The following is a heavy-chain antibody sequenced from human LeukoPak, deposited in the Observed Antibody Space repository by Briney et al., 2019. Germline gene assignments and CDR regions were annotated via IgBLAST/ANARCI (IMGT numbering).Heavy chain of an antibody. CDR1: GGSFSGYC. D-gene: IGHD2-21*01. Sequence: PSETLSLTCAVYGGSFSGYCWSWIRQPPGKGLEWIGEINHSGSTNYNPSLKSRVTISVDTSKNQFSLKLSSVTAADTAVYYCARGLWYYGMDVWGQGTTVTVSS. CDR3: ARGLWYYGMDV. V-gene: IGHV4-34*01. CDR2: INHSGST. J-gene: IGHJ6*02.